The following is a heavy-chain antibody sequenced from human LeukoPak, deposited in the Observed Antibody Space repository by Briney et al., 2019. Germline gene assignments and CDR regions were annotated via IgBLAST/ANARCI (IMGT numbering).Heavy chain of an antibody. J-gene: IGHJ4*02. CDR2: INPNSGGT. CDR1: GYTFTGYY. V-gene: IGHV1-2*02. CDR3: ASPLFYDSSGYYFDY. D-gene: IGHD3-22*01. Sequence: GASVKVSCKASGYTFTGYYMHWVRQAPGQGLEWMGWINPNSGGTNYAQKFQGRVTMTRDTSISTACMELSRLRSDDTAVYYCASPLFYDSSGYYFDYWGQGTLVTVSS.